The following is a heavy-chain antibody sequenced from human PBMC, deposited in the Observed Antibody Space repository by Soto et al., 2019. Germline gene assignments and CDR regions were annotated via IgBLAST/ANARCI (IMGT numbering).Heavy chain of an antibody. V-gene: IGHV3-7*03. CDR2: IKEDGSAE. CDR1: GFTFSNYW. CDR3: ARGTGADKIDY. D-gene: IGHD3-9*01. J-gene: IGHJ4*02. Sequence: VQLVESGGDLVQPGGSLRLSCAASGFTFSNYWMNWVRQAPGKGLEWVGFIKEDGSAEYYVDSVKGRFTISRDNAKQSLYLQMSTLRAEDTAVYYCARGTGADKIDYWGQGTLVTVSS.